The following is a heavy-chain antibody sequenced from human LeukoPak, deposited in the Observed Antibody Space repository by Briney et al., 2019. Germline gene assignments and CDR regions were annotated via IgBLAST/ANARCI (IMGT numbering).Heavy chain of an antibody. CDR3: AKDADPPGDFDY. V-gene: IGHV3-30*02. Sequence: PGGSLRLSCAASGFTFSSCGMHWVRQAPGKGLEWVAFIRYDGSYKFHADSVKGRFTISRDNSKNTLYLQVNSLRAEDTAVYYCAKDADPPGDFDYWGQGTLVTVSS. J-gene: IGHJ4*02. CDR2: IRYDGSYK. CDR1: GFTFSSCG. D-gene: IGHD3-10*01.